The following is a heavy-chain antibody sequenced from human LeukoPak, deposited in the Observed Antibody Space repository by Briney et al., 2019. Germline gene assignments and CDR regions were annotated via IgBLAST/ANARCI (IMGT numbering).Heavy chain of an antibody. CDR1: GYSFTSYG. D-gene: IGHD5-18*01. CDR2: MSAYNGKT. CDR3: ARGMGYSYGHPQGAFDI. Sequence: ASVKVSCKASGYSFTSYGFNWVRQAPGQGLEWMGWMSAYNGKTNYAHSLQGRVTATADTSTSTAYMELRSLRSEDTAVYYCARGMGYSYGHPQGAFDIWGQGTMVTVSS. V-gene: IGHV1-18*01. J-gene: IGHJ3*02.